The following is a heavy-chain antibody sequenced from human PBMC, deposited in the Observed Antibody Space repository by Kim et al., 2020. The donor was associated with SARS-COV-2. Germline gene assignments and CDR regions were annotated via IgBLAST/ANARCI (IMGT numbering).Heavy chain of an antibody. V-gene: IGHV3-23*01. J-gene: IGHJ4*02. D-gene: IGHD5-18*01. Sequence: YDTASGKGRLTISRDNSKNTLYLQMNSLRAEDTAVYYCAKGYSYGYYFDYWGQGTLVTVSS. CDR3: AKGYSYGYYFDY.